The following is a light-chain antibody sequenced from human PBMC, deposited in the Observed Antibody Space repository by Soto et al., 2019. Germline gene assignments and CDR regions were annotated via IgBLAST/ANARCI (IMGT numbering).Light chain of an antibody. CDR1: QSVSSN. V-gene: IGKV3-15*01. CDR3: QQYNNWPGT. CDR2: GAS. Sequence: EIVMTQSPATLSVSPGERATLSCRASQSVSSNLAWYQQKPGQAPRLLIYGASTRATGIPARFSGSGSGTEFILTISSLQSEDFAVYYCQQYNNWPGTFGQGTKLEIK. J-gene: IGKJ2*02.